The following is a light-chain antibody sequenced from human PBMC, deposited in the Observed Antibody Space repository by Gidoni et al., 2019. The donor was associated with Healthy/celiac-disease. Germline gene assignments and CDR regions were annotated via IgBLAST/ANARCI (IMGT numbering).Light chain of an antibody. CDR2: WAS. CDR1: QSVLYSSNNKNY. Sequence: DIVMTQSPDSLAVSLGERATINCKSSQSVLYSSNNKNYLAWYQQKPGQPPKLLMYWASTRESGVPDRFSGSGSGTDFTLTISSLQAEDVAVYYCQQYYSGYTFGQGTKLEIK. CDR3: QQYYSGYT. V-gene: IGKV4-1*01. J-gene: IGKJ2*01.